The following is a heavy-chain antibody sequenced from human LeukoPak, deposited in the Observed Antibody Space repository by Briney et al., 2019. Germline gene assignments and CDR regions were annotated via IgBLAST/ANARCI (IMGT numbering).Heavy chain of an antibody. CDR1: GNTFTSYF. V-gene: IGHV1-46*01. J-gene: IGHJ4*02. Sequence: ASMKVSCKASGNTFTSYFLHWVRQAPGQGLEWMGIINPSGDTTAYAQKLRGRVTMTRDTSTSTVYMELSSLRSEDTAMYYCASRLQGGSPWYFNYWGQGTLVTVSS. CDR3: ASRLQGGSPWYFNY. CDR2: INPSGDTT. D-gene: IGHD1-26*01.